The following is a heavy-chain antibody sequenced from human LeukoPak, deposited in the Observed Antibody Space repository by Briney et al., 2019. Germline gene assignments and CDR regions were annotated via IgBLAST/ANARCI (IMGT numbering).Heavy chain of an antibody. D-gene: IGHD6-13*01. J-gene: IGHJ4*02. V-gene: IGHV3-23*01. CDR1: GFTFSNSA. CDR3: AKDYSSSWYYFDY. Sequence: GGSLRLSCAGSGFTFSNSAMSWARQAPGKGLEWVSAMSGSGGNTDYADSVKGRFTISRDNSKNTLYLQMNSLRAEDTALYYCAKDYSSSWYYFDYWGQGTLVTVSP. CDR2: MSGSGGNT.